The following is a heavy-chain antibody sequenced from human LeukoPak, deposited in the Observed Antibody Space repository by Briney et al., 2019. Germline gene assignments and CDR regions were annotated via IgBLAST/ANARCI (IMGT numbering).Heavy chain of an antibody. Sequence: GGSLRLSCAASGFTFSSYGMHWVRQAPGKGLEWVAFIRYDGSNKYYADSVKGRFTISRDNSKNTLYLQMNSLRAEDTAVYYCAKAKKYLPLFRGVFDPWGQGTLVTVSS. CDR2: IRYDGSNK. V-gene: IGHV3-30*02. J-gene: IGHJ5*02. D-gene: IGHD2-2*01. CDR3: AKAKKYLPLFRGVFDP. CDR1: GFTFSSYG.